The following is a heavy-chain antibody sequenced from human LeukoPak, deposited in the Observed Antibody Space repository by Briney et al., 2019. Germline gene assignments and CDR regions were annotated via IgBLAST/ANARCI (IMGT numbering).Heavy chain of an antibody. CDR3: ARDSRDSSGYGWGY. CDR1: GFIVSSNY. J-gene: IGHJ4*02. Sequence: GGSLRLSCAASGFIVSSNYMSWVRQAPGKGLEWVSILYSGGSTYYADSVKGRFTISRDNSKNTLYLQMNSLRAEDTAVYYCARDSRDSSGYGWGYWGQGTLVTVSS. D-gene: IGHD3-22*01. CDR2: LYSGGST. V-gene: IGHV3-66*01.